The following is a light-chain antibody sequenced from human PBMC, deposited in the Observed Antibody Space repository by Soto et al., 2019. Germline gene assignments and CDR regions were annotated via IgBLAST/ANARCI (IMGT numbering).Light chain of an antibody. Sequence: QSVLTQPPSVPGSPGQSVAISCTGTGSDVGNSNGVSWYHQPPGTAPKLIIYDVNNRPSGVPDRFSGSKSGNTASLTISGLQAEDEGDYYCSSYTSSSTYVFGTGTKVTVL. CDR1: GSDVGNSNG. J-gene: IGLJ1*01. V-gene: IGLV2-18*02. CDR2: DVN. CDR3: SSYTSSSTYV.